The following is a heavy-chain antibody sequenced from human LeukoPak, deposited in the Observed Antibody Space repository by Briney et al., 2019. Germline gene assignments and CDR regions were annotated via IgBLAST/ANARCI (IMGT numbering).Heavy chain of an antibody. Sequence: GGSLRLSCAASGFTFDDYAMHWVRQAPGKGLGWVSDISWNSGSIGYADSVKGRFTISRDNARNSLYLQMNSLRAEDTALYYCAKDMGRRWLQLFAFDIWGQGTMVTVSS. CDR3: AKDMGRRWLQLFAFDI. V-gene: IGHV3-9*01. D-gene: IGHD5-24*01. J-gene: IGHJ3*02. CDR1: GFTFDDYA. CDR2: ISWNSGSI.